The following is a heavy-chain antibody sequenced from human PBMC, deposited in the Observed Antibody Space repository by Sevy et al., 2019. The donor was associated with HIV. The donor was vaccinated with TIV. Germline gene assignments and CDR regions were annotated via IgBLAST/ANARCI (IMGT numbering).Heavy chain of an antibody. J-gene: IGHJ4*02. CDR2: IYYSGFT. V-gene: IGHV4-59*01. CDR1: GDSITNYY. Sequence: SETLSLTCTVSGDSITNYYWSWIRQPPGKGLEWIGYIYYSGFTNYNPSLKSRVTISVDTSKNQFSLKLSSVTAADTAVYYCARGIVAYDFDYWGQGTLVTVSS. CDR3: ARGIVAYDFDY. D-gene: IGHD5-12*01.